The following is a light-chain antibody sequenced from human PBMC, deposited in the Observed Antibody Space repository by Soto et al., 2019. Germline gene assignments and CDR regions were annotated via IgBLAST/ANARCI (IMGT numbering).Light chain of an antibody. CDR2: DAS. CDR1: QSVSNY. J-gene: IGKJ4*01. CDR3: XQRSNWPLLT. Sequence: EIVLTQSPATLSLSPGERATLSCRASQSVSNYLAWYQQKPGQAPRLLIYDASNRATGIPARFSGSGSGTXFXXXXXXXEPEDFAVXXCXQRSNWPLLTFGGGTKVEIK. V-gene: IGKV3-11*01.